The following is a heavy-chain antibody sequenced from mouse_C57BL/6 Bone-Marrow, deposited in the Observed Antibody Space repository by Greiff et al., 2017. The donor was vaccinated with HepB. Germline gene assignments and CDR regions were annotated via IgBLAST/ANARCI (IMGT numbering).Heavy chain of an antibody. J-gene: IGHJ1*03. Sequence: EVQGVESGGGLVQPGGSMKLSCVASGFTFSNYWMNWVRQSPEKGLEWVAQIRLKSDNYATHYAESVKGRFTISRDDSKSSVYLQMNNLRAEDTGSYYCTGGRYYGSSYVRYFDVWGTGTTVTVSS. V-gene: IGHV6-3*01. CDR2: IRLKSDNYAT. CDR3: TGGRYYGSSYVRYFDV. D-gene: IGHD1-1*01. CDR1: GFTFSNYW.